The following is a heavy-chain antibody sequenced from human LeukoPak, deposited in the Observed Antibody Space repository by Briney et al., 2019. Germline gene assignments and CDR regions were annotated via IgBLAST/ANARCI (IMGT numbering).Heavy chain of an antibody. CDR1: GGTFISYA. CDR3: ASTGPGDTGYFDY. CDR2: IIPILGIA. D-gene: IGHD7-27*01. J-gene: IGHJ4*02. Sequence: SVKVSCKASGGTFISYAISWVRQAPGQGLEWMGRIIPILGIANYAQKFQGRVTITADKSTSTAYMELSSLRSEDTAVYYCASTGPGDTGYFDYWGQGTLVTVSS. V-gene: IGHV1-69*04.